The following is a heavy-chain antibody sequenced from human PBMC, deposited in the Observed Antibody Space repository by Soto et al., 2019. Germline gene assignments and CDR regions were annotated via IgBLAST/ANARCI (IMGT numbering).Heavy chain of an antibody. V-gene: IGHV4-39*01. Sequence: LSLTCTVSGGSISSSSYYWGWIRQPPGKGLEWIGSIYYSGSTYYNPSLKSRVTISVDTSKNQFSLKLSSVTAADTAVYYCARLGGSYRNWFDPWGQGTLVTVSS. CDR3: ARLGGSYRNWFDP. J-gene: IGHJ5*02. CDR1: GGSISSSSYY. CDR2: IYYSGST. D-gene: IGHD1-26*01.